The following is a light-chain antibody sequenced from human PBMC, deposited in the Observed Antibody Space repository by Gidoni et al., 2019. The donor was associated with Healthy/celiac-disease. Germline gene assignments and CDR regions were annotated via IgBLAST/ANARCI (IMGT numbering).Light chain of an antibody. J-gene: IGLJ2*01. CDR3: QAWDSSTVV. CDR1: KLGDKY. Sequence: SYELTQPPSVSVSPGQTASITCSGDKLGDKYACWYQQKPGQSPVLVIYQDTKRFSGIPERFSGSNSGNTATLTISGTQAMDEADYYCQAWDSSTVVFGGGTKLTVL. CDR2: QDT. V-gene: IGLV3-1*01.